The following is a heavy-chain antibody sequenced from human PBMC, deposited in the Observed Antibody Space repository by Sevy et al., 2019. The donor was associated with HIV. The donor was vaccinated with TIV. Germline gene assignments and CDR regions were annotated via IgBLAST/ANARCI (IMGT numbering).Heavy chain of an antibody. CDR2: ITNSGSTK. D-gene: IGHD4-17*01. J-gene: IGHJ4*02. V-gene: IGHV3-48*03. CDR3: ARDLPPSATTVAHFDY. CDR1: GFPFSSYE. Sequence: GGSLRLSCTASGFPFSSYEMNWVRQAPGKGLEWVSYITNSGSTKYYSDSVKGRFTISRDNAKNSVYLQMNNLRAEDTAVYYCARDLPPSATTVAHFDYWGRGTLVTVSS.